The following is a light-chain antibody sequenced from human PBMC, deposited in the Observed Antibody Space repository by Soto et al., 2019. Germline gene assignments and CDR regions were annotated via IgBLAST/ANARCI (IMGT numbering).Light chain of an antibody. CDR1: SSDVGGYNF. CDR2: EVS. Sequence: QSALTQPPSASGSPGQSVTISCTGTSSDVGGYNFVSWYQQHPGKAPKVLIYEVSQRPSGVPDRFSGSKSGNTASLTVSGLQAEDEADYYCSSYAGSDNAVDFGGGTKLTVL. J-gene: IGLJ2*01. V-gene: IGLV2-8*01. CDR3: SSYAGSDNAVD.